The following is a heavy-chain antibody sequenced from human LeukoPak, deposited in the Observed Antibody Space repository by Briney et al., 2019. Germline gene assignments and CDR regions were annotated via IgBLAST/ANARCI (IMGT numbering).Heavy chain of an antibody. V-gene: IGHV3-15*01. CDR2: IKTKTAGGTT. J-gene: IGHJ4*02. Sequence: GGSLRLSCAASGFTFASYAMRWVRQAPGKGLEWVGRIKTKTAGGTTDYAAPVKGRFTISRDDSKNTVYLQMNSLKTEDTAVYYCTTVSTSVISVAAQGDDYWGQGTLVTVSS. CDR1: GFTFASYA. CDR3: TTVSTSVISVAAQGDDY. D-gene: IGHD6-19*01.